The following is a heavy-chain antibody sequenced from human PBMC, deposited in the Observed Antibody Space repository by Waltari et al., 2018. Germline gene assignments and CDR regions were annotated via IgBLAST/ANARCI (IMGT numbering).Heavy chain of an antibody. V-gene: IGHV4-34*01. CDR2: INHSGST. CDR1: GGSFSGSY. J-gene: IGHJ4*02. D-gene: IGHD3-3*01. Sequence: QVQLQQWGAGLLKPPETLSLTCAVHGGSFSGSYWTWLRQPPGKGLDWIGEINHSGSTNYHPSLKSRVTISVDTSKNQFSLKLSSVTAADTAVYYCARRFFWSGYYKDYWGQGTLVTVSS. CDR3: ARRFFWSGYYKDY.